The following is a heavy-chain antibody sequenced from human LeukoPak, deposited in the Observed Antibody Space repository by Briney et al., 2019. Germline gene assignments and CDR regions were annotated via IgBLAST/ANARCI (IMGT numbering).Heavy chain of an antibody. Sequence: SVTVSCKASGGTFSSYTISWVRQAPGQGLEWMGRIIPILGIANYAQKFQGRVTITAGKSTSTAYMELSSLRSEDTAVYYCARGSSGSDYYYYGMDVWGQGTTVTVSS. CDR2: IIPILGIA. J-gene: IGHJ6*02. CDR3: ARGSSGSDYYYYGMDV. V-gene: IGHV1-69*10. CDR1: GGTFSSYT. D-gene: IGHD3-22*01.